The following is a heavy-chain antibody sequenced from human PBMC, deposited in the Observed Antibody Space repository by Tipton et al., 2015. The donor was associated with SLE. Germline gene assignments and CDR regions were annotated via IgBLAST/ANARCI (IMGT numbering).Heavy chain of an antibody. Sequence: TLSLTCTVSGGSISSGSYYWSWIRQPAGKGLEWIGRIYTSGSTNYNPSLKSRVTISVDTSKNQFSLKLSSVTAADTAVYYCASGGLAYYYYYYMDVWGQGTTVTVSS. D-gene: IGHD3-16*01. J-gene: IGHJ6*03. CDR1: GGSISSGSYY. CDR3: ASGGLAYYYYYYMDV. CDR2: IYTSGST. V-gene: IGHV4-61*02.